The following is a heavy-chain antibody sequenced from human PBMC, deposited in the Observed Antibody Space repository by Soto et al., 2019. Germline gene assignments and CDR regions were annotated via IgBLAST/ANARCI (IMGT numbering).Heavy chain of an antibody. Sequence: ASVKVSCKASGYTSTSYDINWVRQATGQGLEWMGWMNPNSGNTGYAQKFQGRVTMTRNTSISTAYMELSSLRSEDTAVYYCARSRSITYYDFWSGYLPDYGMDVWGQGTTVTVSS. CDR2: MNPNSGNT. CDR1: GYTSTSYD. J-gene: IGHJ6*02. CDR3: ARSRSITYYDFWSGYLPDYGMDV. V-gene: IGHV1-8*01. D-gene: IGHD3-3*01.